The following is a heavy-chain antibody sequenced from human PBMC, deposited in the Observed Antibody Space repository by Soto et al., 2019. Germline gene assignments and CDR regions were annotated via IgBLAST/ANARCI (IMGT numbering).Heavy chain of an antibody. J-gene: IGHJ6*02. V-gene: IGHV3-48*03. CDR1: GFTFSSYE. D-gene: IGHD1-26*01. Sequence: EVQLVESGGGLVQPGGSLRLSCAGSGFTFSSYEMNWVRQAPGKGLEWDSYISSSGSTIYYADSVKGRFTISRDNAKNSLYLQMNSLRAEDTAVYYCARDSRGSGSLLRWGYYYYGMDVWGQGTTVTVSS. CDR2: ISSSGSTI. CDR3: ARDSRGSGSLLRWGYYYYGMDV.